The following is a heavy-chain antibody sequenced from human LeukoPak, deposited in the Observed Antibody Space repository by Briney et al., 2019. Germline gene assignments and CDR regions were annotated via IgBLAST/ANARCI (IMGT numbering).Heavy chain of an antibody. CDR3: ARDYLKVVVAGTAPSAGHMDY. CDR2: ISYDGSNK. CDR1: GFTFSSYA. V-gene: IGHV3-30*04. J-gene: IGHJ4*02. D-gene: IGHD2-15*01. Sequence: PGGSLRLSCAVSGFTFSSYAMHWVRQAPGKGLEWVAVISYDGSNKYYADSVKGRFTISRDNSRNSLYLQMNSLRSEDMAVYYCARDYLKVVVAGTAPSAGHMDYWGQGTLVTVSS.